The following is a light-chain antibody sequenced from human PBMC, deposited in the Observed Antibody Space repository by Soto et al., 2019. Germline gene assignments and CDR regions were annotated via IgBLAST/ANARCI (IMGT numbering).Light chain of an antibody. Sequence: DIQMTQSPSSLSASVRDRVTSTCRASHNLTGYLNWYQQKPGKAPKLLIYAASSLQSGIPSRFSGSGSETEFTLPITRLQPEDFATYYCQQLNNYPRTFGQGTKVDI. CDR3: QQLNNYPRT. CDR1: HNLTGY. J-gene: IGKJ1*01. CDR2: AAS. V-gene: IGKV1-17*01.